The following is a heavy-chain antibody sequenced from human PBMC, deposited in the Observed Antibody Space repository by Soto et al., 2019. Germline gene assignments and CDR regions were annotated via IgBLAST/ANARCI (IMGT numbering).Heavy chain of an antibody. Sequence: GGSLRLSCAASGFTFSSYWMHWVRQAPGKGLVWVSRINSDGSSTSYVDSVKGRFTISRDNAKNTLYLQMNSLRAEDTAVYYCVRTRYDFWSGYYYYGMDVLGQGTTVTVSS. J-gene: IGHJ6*02. V-gene: IGHV3-74*01. CDR3: VRTRYDFWSGYYYYGMDV. CDR2: INSDGSST. D-gene: IGHD3-3*01. CDR1: GFTFSSYW.